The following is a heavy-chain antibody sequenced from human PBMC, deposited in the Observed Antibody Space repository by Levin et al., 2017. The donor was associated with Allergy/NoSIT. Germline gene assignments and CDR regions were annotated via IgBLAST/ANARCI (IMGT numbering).Heavy chain of an antibody. CDR1: GFTFGDYA. CDR2: INWNRDKI. D-gene: IGHD7-27*01. Sequence: HAGGSLRLSCAASGFTFGDYAMHWVRQAPGKGLEWVSGINWNRDKIGYADSVRARFTISRDNAKNSLYLQMNSLGPEDTALYYCAKGLNWGSPNTFDYWGQGTLVTVSS. J-gene: IGHJ4*02. V-gene: IGHV3-9*01. CDR3: AKGLNWGSPNTFDY.